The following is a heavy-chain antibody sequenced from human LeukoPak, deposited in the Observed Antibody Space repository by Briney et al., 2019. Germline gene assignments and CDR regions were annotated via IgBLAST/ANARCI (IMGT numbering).Heavy chain of an antibody. V-gene: IGHV4-39*01. CDR1: GGSISSSSYY. Sequence: SETLSLTCTVSGGSISSSSYYWGWIRQPPGKGLEWIGSIYYSGSTYYNPSLKSRVTMSVDTSKNQFSLKLSSVTAADTAVYYCARHGGSGSYYYYYMDVWGKGTTVTVSS. D-gene: IGHD3-10*01. CDR2: IYYSGST. J-gene: IGHJ6*03. CDR3: ARHGGSGSYYYYYMDV.